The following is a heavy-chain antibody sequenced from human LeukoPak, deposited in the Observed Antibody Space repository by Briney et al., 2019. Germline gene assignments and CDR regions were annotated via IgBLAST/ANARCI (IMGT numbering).Heavy chain of an antibody. D-gene: IGHD6-13*01. CDR2: INPSGGST. Sequence: ASVTVSCKVSGYTLTELSMHWVRQAPGQGLEWMGIINPSGGSTSYAQKFQGRVTMTRDTSTSTVYMELSSLRSEDTAVYYCARGGYSSSPAGYYYYGMDVWGQGTTVTVSS. CDR1: GYTLTELS. J-gene: IGHJ6*02. CDR3: ARGGYSSSPAGYYYYGMDV. V-gene: IGHV1-46*01.